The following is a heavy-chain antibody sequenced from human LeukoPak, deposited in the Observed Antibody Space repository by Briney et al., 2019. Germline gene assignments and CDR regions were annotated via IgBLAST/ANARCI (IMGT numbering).Heavy chain of an antibody. D-gene: IGHD1-26*01. J-gene: IGHJ6*02. CDR2: FDPEDGET. V-gene: IGHV1-24*01. CDR3: ATVNGRGATGYYGMDV. CDR1: GYTLTELS. Sequence: ASVKVSCKVSGYTLTELSMHWVRQAPGKGLEWMGGFDPEDGETIYAQKFQGRVTMTEDTSTDTAYMELSSLRSEDTAVYYCATVNGRGATGYYGMDVWGQGTTVTVSS.